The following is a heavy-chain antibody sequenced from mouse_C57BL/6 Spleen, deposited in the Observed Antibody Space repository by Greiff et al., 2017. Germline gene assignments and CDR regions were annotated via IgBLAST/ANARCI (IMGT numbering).Heavy chain of an antibody. V-gene: IGHV5-17*01. CDR2: ISSGRSTI. CDR3: ARESSTDPRFAY. D-gene: IGHD3-1*01. J-gene: IGHJ3*01. CDR1: GFTFSAYG. Sequence: EVKLVESGGGLVKPGGSLKLSCEASGFTFSAYGMHWVRQAPEKGLEWVAYISSGRSTIYYADTVKGRFTFSRDNSKNTLFLLLTSLRSEDTAVYYCARESSTDPRFAYWGQGTLVTVSA.